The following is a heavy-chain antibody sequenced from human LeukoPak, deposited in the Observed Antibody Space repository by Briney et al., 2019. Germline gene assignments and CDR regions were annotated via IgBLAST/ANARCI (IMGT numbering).Heavy chain of an antibody. CDR1: GGSISSYY. Sequence: SETLSLTCTVSGGSISSYYWSWIRQPPGKGLEWIGYIYYSGSTNYNPSLKSRVTISVDTSKNQFSLKLSSVTAADTAVYYCAGLSSSSWYGSHDYWGQGTLVTVSS. D-gene: IGHD6-13*01. J-gene: IGHJ4*02. CDR2: IYYSGST. V-gene: IGHV4-59*01. CDR3: AGLSSSSWYGSHDY.